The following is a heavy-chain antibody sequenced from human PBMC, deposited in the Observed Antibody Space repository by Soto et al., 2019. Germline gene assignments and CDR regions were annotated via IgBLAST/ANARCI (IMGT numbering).Heavy chain of an antibody. Sequence: SETLSLTCTVSGGSISSGGYYWSWIRQHPGKGLEWIGYIYYSGSTYYNPSLKSRVTISVDTSKSQFSLKLSSVTAADTAVYYCARDFTDSSGPTLGMGVWGQRTTVTVSS. V-gene: IGHV4-31*03. CDR1: GGSISSGGYY. J-gene: IGHJ6*02. D-gene: IGHD6-19*01. CDR2: IYYSGST. CDR3: ARDFTDSSGPTLGMGV.